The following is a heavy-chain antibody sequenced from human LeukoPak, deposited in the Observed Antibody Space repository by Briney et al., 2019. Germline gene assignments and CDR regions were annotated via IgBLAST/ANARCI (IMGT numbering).Heavy chain of an antibody. CDR1: GFSVSSNY. J-gene: IGHJ4*02. CDR3: ARDNYGSSGYYFD. Sequence: GGSLRLSCAASGFSVSSNYMSWVRQAPGKGLEWVSYISSSGSTIYYADSVKGRFTISRDNAKNSLYLQMNSLRAEDTAVYYCARDNYGSSGYYFDWGQGTLVTVSS. V-gene: IGHV3-11*04. CDR2: ISSSGSTI. D-gene: IGHD3-22*01.